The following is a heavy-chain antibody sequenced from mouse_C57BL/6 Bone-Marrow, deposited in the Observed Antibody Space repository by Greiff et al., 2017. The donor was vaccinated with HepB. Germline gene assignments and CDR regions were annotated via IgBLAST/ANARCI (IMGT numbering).Heavy chain of an antibody. J-gene: IGHJ1*03. CDR2: IHPNSGST. V-gene: IGHV1-64*01. CDR1: GYTFTSYW. Sequence: QVQLQQPGAELVKPGASVKLSCKASGYTFTSYWMHWVKQRPGQGLEWIGMIHPNSGSTNYNEKFKSKATLTVDKSSSTAYMQLSGLTSEDSAVYYCASTTVVATGYFDVWGTGTTVTVSS. D-gene: IGHD1-1*01. CDR3: ASTTVVATGYFDV.